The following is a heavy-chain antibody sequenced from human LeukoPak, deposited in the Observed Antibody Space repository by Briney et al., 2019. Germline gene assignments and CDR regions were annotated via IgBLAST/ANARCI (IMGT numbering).Heavy chain of an antibody. J-gene: IGHJ4*02. CDR1: GGSISSYY. D-gene: IGHD7-27*01. CDR3: ARDFTGDLAYFDY. V-gene: IGHV4-59*01. Sequence: PSETLSLTCTVSGGSISSYYWSWIRQPPGKGLEWIGYIYYSGSTNYNPSLKSRVTISVDTSKNQFSLKLSSVTAADTAVYYCARDFTGDLAYFDYWGQGTLVTVSS. CDR2: IYYSGST.